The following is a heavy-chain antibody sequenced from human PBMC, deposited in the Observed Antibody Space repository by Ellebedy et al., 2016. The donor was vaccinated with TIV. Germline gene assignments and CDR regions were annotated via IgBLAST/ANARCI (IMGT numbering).Heavy chain of an antibody. CDR3: ARVGPNTPDYYYYYGMDV. V-gene: IGHV3-66*01. Sequence: PGGSLRLSCAASGFTVSSNYMSWVRQAPGKGLEWVSVIYSGGSTYYADSVKGRFTISRDNSKNTLYLQMNSLRAEDTAVYYCARVGPNTPDYYYYYGMDVWGQGTTVTVSS. CDR1: GFTVSSNY. CDR2: IYSGGST. J-gene: IGHJ6*02. D-gene: IGHD1/OR15-1a*01.